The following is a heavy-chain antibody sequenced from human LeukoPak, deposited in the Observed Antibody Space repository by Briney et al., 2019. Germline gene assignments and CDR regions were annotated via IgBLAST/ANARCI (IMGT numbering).Heavy chain of an antibody. CDR3: AKESGNSGTWPQNYFDY. J-gene: IGHJ4*02. CDR2: IWYDGSNK. CDR1: GFTFSSYG. Sequence: PGGSLRLSCAASGFTFSSYGMHWVRQAPGKGLEWVAVIWYDGSNKYYADSVRGRFSISRDNSENTLFLQMNSLRAEDTALYYCAKESGNSGTWPQNYFDYWGQGSLVTVSS. V-gene: IGHV3-33*06. D-gene: IGHD1-1*01.